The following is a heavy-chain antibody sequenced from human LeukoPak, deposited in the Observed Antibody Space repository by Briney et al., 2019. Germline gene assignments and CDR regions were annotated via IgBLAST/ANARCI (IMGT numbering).Heavy chain of an antibody. V-gene: IGHV1-69*13. CDR1: GGTFSSYA. CDR3: AIAVAGHYFDY. D-gene: IGHD6-19*01. J-gene: IGHJ4*02. CDR2: IIPIFGTA. Sequence: ASVKVSCKASGGTFSSYAISWVRQAPGQGLEWMGGIIPIFGTANYAQKFQGRVTITADESTSTAYMGLRSLRSDDTAVYYCAIAVAGHYFDYWGQGTLVTVSS.